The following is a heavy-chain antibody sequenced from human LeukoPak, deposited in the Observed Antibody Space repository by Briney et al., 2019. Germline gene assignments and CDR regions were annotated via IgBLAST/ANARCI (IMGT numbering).Heavy chain of an antibody. J-gene: IGHJ4*02. CDR1: GGTFSSYA. CDR2: IIPIFGIA. V-gene: IGHV1-69*04. Sequence: GASVKVSCKASGGTFSSYAISWVRQAPGQGLEWMGRIIPIFGIAKYAQKFQGRVTITADKSTSTAYMELSSLRSEDTAVYYCATTISSYYHFDYWGQGTLVTVSS. D-gene: IGHD3-22*01. CDR3: ATTISSYYHFDY.